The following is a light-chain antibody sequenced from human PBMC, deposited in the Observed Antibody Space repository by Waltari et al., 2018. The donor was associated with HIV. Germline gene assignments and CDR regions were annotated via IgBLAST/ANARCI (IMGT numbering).Light chain of an antibody. V-gene: IGLV4-69*01. CDR2: VDRDGSR. CDR1: SGHTTYA. Sequence: QVVLTQSPSASASLGASVKLTCTLSSGHTTYAIAWHQQQPEQGPRFLMKVDRDGSRPKGDEIRVRCSGSASGPALSLTSARRQSEDEGDYYCQTWGAGLVVFGGGTKLSVL. CDR3: QTWGAGLVV. J-gene: IGLJ2*01.